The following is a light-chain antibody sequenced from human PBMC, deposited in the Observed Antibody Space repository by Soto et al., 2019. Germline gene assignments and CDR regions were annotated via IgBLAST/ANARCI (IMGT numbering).Light chain of an antibody. Sequence: QSALTQPASVSGSPGQSITISCTGTSSDVGSYNYVSWYQQHPGKAPALMIYEASKRPSGVSNRFSGSKSGNTASLTISGLQAEDEADYYCCSYVGSNNYVFGTGTQLTVL. CDR1: SSDVGSYNY. CDR2: EAS. J-gene: IGLJ1*01. V-gene: IGLV2-23*01. CDR3: CSYVGSNNYV.